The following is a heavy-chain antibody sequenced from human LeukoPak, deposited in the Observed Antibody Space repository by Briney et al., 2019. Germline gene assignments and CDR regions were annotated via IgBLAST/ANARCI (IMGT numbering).Heavy chain of an antibody. J-gene: IGHJ4*02. CDR2: INPNSGGT. V-gene: IGHV1-2*02. CDR1: GYTFTGYY. CDR3: ASHDFWSGYPTFDY. Sequence: GASVKVSCKASGYTFTGYYMHWVRQAPGQGLEWMGWINPNSGGTNYAQKFQGRVTMTRDTSISTAYMELSRLRSDDTAVYYCASHDFWSGYPTFDYWGQGTLVTVSS. D-gene: IGHD3-3*01.